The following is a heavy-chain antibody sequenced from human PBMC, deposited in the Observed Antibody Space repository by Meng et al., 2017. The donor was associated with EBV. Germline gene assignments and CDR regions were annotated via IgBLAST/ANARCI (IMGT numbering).Heavy chain of an antibody. CDR3: ARVDGDYLRGYYFDY. CDR2: IYYSGST. V-gene: IGHV4-39*07. Sequence: LQLPESGPVLVKPSGTLSLTCTVSGGSISSSSYYWGWIRQPPGKGLEWIGSIYYSGSTYYNPSLKSRVTISVDTSKNQFSLKLSSVTAADTAVYYCARVDGDYLRGYYFDYWGQGTLVTVSS. J-gene: IGHJ4*02. D-gene: IGHD4-17*01. CDR1: GGSISSSSYY.